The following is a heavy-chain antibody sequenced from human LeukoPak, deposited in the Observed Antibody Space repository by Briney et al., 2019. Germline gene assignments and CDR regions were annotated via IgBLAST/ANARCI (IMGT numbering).Heavy chain of an antibody. J-gene: IGHJ4*02. CDR3: ARDLDYGVYADY. CDR1: GFTFSDYY. V-gene: IGHV3-11*01. CDR2: ISGSGSTI. D-gene: IGHD4-17*01. Sequence: GGSLRLSCAASGFTFSDYYMSWIRQAPGKGLEWVSYISGSGSTIHYADSVKGRFTISRDNAKNSLYLQMNSLRAEDTAVYYCARDLDYGVYADYWGQGTLVTVSS.